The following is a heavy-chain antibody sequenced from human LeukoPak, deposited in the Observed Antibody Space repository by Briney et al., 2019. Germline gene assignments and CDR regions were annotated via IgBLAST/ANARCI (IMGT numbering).Heavy chain of an antibody. J-gene: IGHJ4*02. CDR2: ISNSGNTI. CDR1: GFAFSSYN. V-gene: IGHV3-48*04. Sequence: GGSLRLSCAASGFAFSSYNMNWVHQAPGKGLEWVSYISNSGNTIYYADSVKGRFTISRDNAKNSLYLQMNSLRAEDTAVYYCAREQQLVLDYWGQGTLVTVSS. D-gene: IGHD6-13*01. CDR3: AREQQLVLDY.